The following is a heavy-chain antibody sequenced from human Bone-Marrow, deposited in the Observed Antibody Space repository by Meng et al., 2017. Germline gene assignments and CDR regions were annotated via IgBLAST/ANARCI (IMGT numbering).Heavy chain of an antibody. V-gene: IGHV3-23*01. CDR2: TDASGGRT. CDR1: GLIFSNYA. D-gene: IGHD2-15*01. Sequence: GRSLRLSCAASGLIFSNYAMNWVRQAPGKGLDWVSGTDASGGRTYYADTVKGRFIISRDNSKNMLYLQMNTLRVEDTATYYCATSQRYCSGGNCYPERWGQGTPVTVSS. CDR3: ATSQRYCSGGNCYPER. J-gene: IGHJ4*02.